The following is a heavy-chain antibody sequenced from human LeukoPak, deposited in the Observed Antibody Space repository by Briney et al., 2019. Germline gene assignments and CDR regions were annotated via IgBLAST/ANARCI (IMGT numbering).Heavy chain of an antibody. CDR3: ARSQGGTMSLRHFDL. D-gene: IGHD3-22*01. CDR2: INSGGNA. V-gene: IGHV3-53*01. Sequence: GGSQRLSCAASGFTVSSNYMNWVRQAPGKGLEWVSVINSGGNAYYADSVKGRFTISRDNSKNMLYLQMNSLRAEDTAVYYCARSQGGTMSLRHFDLWGRGTLVTVSS. J-gene: IGHJ2*01. CDR1: GFTVSSNY.